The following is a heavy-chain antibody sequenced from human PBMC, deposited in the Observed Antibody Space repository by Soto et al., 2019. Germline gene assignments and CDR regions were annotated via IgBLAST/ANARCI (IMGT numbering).Heavy chain of an antibody. CDR2: ISYDGSNK. CDR1: GFTFSSYA. Sequence: QVQLVESGGGVVQPGRSLRLSCAASGFTFSSYAMHWVRQAPGKGLEWVAVISYDGSNKYYADSVKGRFTISRDNSKNTLYLQMNSLRAEDTSVYYWPRDRAVGGKAPPPYWGQGTLVTVSS. V-gene: IGHV3-30-3*01. D-gene: IGHD2-15*01. J-gene: IGHJ4*02. CDR3: PRDRAVGGKAPPPY.